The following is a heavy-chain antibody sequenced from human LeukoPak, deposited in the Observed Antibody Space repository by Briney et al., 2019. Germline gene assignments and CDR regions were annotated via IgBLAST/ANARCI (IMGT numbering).Heavy chain of an antibody. Sequence: GGSLRLSCAASGFTFSTYDMSWVGQAPGKGLEWVSVISGNGGSTHYADSVKGRFTISRDNSKNTLYLQMNSLRAEDTAVYYCAKDGVMAGHYLDYWGQGTLVTVSS. CDR2: ISGNGGST. CDR1: GFTFSTYD. J-gene: IGHJ4*02. CDR3: AKDGVMAGHYLDY. D-gene: IGHD5-24*01. V-gene: IGHV3-23*01.